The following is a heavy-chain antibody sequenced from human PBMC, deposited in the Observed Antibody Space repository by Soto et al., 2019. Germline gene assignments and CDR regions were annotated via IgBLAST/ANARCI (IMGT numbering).Heavy chain of an antibody. V-gene: IGHV4-30-2*01. D-gene: IGHD3-10*01. J-gene: IGHJ5*02. CDR1: GGSISSGGYS. Sequence: QLQLQESGSGLVKPSQTLSLTCAVSGGSISSGGYSWSWIRQPPGKGLEWIGYIYHSGSTYYNPSLKSRVTMSVDRSKNQFSLKLSSVTAADTAVYYCARDQGFRGSGSNNWFDPWGQGTLVTVSS. CDR3: ARDQGFRGSGSNNWFDP. CDR2: IYHSGST.